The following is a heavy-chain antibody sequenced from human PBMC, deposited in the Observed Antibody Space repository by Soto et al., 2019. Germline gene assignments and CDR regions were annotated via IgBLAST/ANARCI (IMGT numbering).Heavy chain of an antibody. J-gene: IGHJ6*02. CDR1: GFTVSSNY. D-gene: IGHD6-19*01. Sequence: GGSLRLSCAASGFTVSSNYMSWVRQAPGKGLEWVSVIYSGGSTYYADSVKSRFTISRDNSKNTLYLQMNSLRAEDTAVYYCARVSVAGYYYYYGMDVWGQGTTVTVSS. CDR2: IYSGGST. V-gene: IGHV3-53*01. CDR3: ARVSVAGYYYYYGMDV.